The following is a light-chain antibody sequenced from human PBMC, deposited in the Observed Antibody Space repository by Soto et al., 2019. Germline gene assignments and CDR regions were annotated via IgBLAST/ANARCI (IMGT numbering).Light chain of an antibody. CDR1: SSDVGSYNL. V-gene: IGLV2-23*02. CDR3: CSYAGSSTYV. Sequence: QSALTQPASVSGSPGQSITISCTGTSSDVGSYNLVSWYQQHPVKAPKLMIHEVTKRPSGVSNRFSGSKSGNTASLTISGLQAEDEADYYCCSYAGSSTYVFGTGTKVTVL. CDR2: EVT. J-gene: IGLJ1*01.